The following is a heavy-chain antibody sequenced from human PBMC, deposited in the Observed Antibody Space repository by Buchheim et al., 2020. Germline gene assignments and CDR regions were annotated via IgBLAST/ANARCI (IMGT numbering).Heavy chain of an antibody. V-gene: IGHV4-34*11. CDR2: IYYSGST. CDR3: ARVGTTYDYFDY. CDR1: GGSFSGYY. D-gene: IGHD4-17*01. J-gene: IGHJ4*02. Sequence: QVQLQQWGAGLLKPSETLSLTCAVYGGSFSGYYWSWIRQPPGKGLEWIGYIYYSGSTNYNPSLKSRVTISVDTSKNQFSLKLSSVTAADTAVYYCARVGTTYDYFDYWGQGTL.